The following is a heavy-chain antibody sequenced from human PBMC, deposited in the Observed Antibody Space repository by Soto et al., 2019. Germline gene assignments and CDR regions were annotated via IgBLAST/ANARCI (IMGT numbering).Heavy chain of an antibody. CDR3: ARRLSGPKEEYNAYYFYGLDV. CDR2: IDPSDPYS. CDR1: GYRLSNYW. J-gene: IGHJ6*02. V-gene: IGHV5-10-1*01. D-gene: IGHD1-1*01. Sequence: EESLKISYQASGYRLSNYWITWVRQRPGKGLEWMGTIDPSDPYSKNSPSLQGHVSISADTSTNTAYLHWSSLKASDTAVYYCARRLSGPKEEYNAYYFYGLDVWGQGTTVTVSS.